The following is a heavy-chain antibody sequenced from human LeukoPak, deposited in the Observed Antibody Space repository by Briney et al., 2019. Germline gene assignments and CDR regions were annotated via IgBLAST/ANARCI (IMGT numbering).Heavy chain of an antibody. CDR3: AQNSRDGYNFRFLFDY. Sequence: SVKVSCKASGGTFSSYAISWVRQAPGQGLEWMGGITPMFGTANYAQKFQGRVTITADESTSTAYMELSSLRSEDTAVYYCAQNSRDGYNFRFLFDYWGQGTLVTVSS. CDR1: GGTFSSYA. CDR2: ITPMFGTA. D-gene: IGHD5-24*01. J-gene: IGHJ4*02. V-gene: IGHV1-69*01.